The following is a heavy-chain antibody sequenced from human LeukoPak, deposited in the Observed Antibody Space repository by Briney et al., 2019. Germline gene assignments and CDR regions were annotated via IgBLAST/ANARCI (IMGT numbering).Heavy chain of an antibody. J-gene: IGHJ2*01. Sequence: GGSLRLSCPPSGFTFISHDMHWVRQVTGKGRECVSAIGPAGDAYYATSVKGRFTVSRENAKNSLYLQMNSLRAGDTAVYYCARGRTRATITWFIDLWGRGTLVTVSS. CDR1: GFTFISHD. CDR2: IGPAGDA. CDR3: ARGRTRATITWFIDL. D-gene: IGHD3-10*01. V-gene: IGHV3-13*01.